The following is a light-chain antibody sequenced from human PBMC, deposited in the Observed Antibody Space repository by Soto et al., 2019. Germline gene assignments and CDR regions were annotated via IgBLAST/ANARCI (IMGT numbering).Light chain of an antibody. Sequence: IVLSHSPGTLSLSPGKRATLSFRSSQSISSSYLAWYQQRPGQAPRLLIYGASSRATGIPDRFSGSGSGTEFTLTISRLEPEDFAVYYCQQYGSSSWTFGQGTKVDI. J-gene: IGKJ1*01. CDR3: QQYGSSSWT. CDR2: GAS. V-gene: IGKV3-20*01. CDR1: QSISSSY.